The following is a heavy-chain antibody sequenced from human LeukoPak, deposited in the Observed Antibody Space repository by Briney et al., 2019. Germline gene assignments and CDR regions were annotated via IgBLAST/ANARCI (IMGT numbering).Heavy chain of an antibody. CDR3: AGRDGYSPCWSFDL. Sequence: SETLSLPCTVSGGSISRYYWSWIRQPPGKGLEWIGYIYYSGSTNYNPSLKSRVTLSVDTSKNQFPLKLSSVTAADPAVYYCAGRDGYSPCWSFDLWGRGTLVTVSS. CDR1: GGSISRYY. CDR2: IYYSGST. V-gene: IGHV4-59*08. D-gene: IGHD5-24*01. J-gene: IGHJ2*01.